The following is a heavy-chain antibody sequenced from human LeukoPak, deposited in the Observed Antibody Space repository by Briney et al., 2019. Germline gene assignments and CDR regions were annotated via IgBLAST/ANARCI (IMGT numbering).Heavy chain of an antibody. V-gene: IGHV4-59*01. J-gene: IGHJ5*02. Sequence: PSETLSLTCTVSGGSISSYYWSWIRQPPGKGLEWIGYIYYSGSTNYNPSLKSRVTISVDTSKNQFSLKLSSVTAADTAVYYCARVMSKQYRLLKNWFDPWGQGTLVTVSS. D-gene: IGHD2-2*01. CDR2: IYYSGST. CDR3: ARVMSKQYRLLKNWFDP. CDR1: GGSISSYY.